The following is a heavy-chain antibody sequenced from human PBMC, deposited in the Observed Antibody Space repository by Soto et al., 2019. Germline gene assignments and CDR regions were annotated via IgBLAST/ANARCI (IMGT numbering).Heavy chain of an antibody. J-gene: IGHJ3*01. CDR1: VFTFSTSV. Sequence: EVELSESGGGLVQSGGSLRLSCAASVFTFSTSVMSWVRQAPGKGLQWVSSISGSGDRTYYADSVKGRFTVSRDNSKNTLYLDMNTVTADDTALYYCTWSLVARDAFDEWGQGTMVIVSS. CDR2: ISGSGDRT. CDR3: TWSLVARDAFDE. D-gene: IGHD5-12*01. V-gene: IGHV3-23*01.